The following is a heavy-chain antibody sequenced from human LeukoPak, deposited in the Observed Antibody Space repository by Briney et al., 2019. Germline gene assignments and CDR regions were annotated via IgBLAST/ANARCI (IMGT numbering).Heavy chain of an antibody. Sequence: GGSLRLSCGASGFTLSSYWMTWVRQAPGKGLEWVANIKEDGSKKYYVESVRGRFTISRDNAENSLYLQMNSLRAEDTAVYFCAKRGVVIRVILVGFHKEAYYFDSWGQGALVTVSS. CDR1: GFTLSSYW. D-gene: IGHD3-22*01. J-gene: IGHJ4*02. CDR3: AKRGVVIRVILVGFHKEAYYFDS. V-gene: IGHV3-7*03. CDR2: IKEDGSKK.